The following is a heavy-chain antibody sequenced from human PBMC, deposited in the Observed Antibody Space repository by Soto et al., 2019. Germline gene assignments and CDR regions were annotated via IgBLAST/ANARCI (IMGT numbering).Heavy chain of an antibody. CDR2: ISGSGGST. V-gene: IGHV3-23*01. CDR3: AKDGDNYDYYYGMDV. CDR1: GFTFGSYA. Sequence: EVQLLESGGGLVQPGGSLRLSCAASGFTFGSYAMSWVRQAPGKGLEWVSTISGSGGSTYYADSVKGRFTISRDNSKNALYLQMNSLRAEDTAVDYCAKDGDNYDYYYGMDVWGQGPTVTVSS. D-gene: IGHD1-20*01. J-gene: IGHJ6*02.